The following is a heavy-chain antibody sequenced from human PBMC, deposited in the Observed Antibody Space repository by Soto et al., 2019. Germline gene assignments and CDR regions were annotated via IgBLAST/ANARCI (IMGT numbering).Heavy chain of an antibody. D-gene: IGHD3-3*01. CDR1: GGSISSYY. CDR2: IFYSGTT. CDR3: ARSPSTYDGNWFDP. V-gene: IGHV4-59*01. J-gene: IGHJ5*02. Sequence: PSETLSLTCSVYGGSISSYYWSWGRQPPGKGLELIGYIFYSGTTNYNPSLKSRVTISLDTSRNQFSLTLSSVTAADTAVYYCARSPSTYDGNWFDPWGQGTLVTVSS.